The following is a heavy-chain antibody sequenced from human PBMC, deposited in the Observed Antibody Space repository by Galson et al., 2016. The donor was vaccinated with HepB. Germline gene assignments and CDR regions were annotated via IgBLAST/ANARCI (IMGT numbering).Heavy chain of an antibody. Sequence: QSGAEVKQPGESLKISCKTSGYNFNIYWIAWVRQMPGTGPEWMGIIYPGDSDPRYSPSFQGQVTISADKSIGTAYLQWSSLKASDTAMFYCARVFWPPHRDRYYYGMDVWGQGTTVTVSS. D-gene: IGHD3-3*01. CDR3: ARVFWPPHRDRYYYGMDV. CDR1: GYNFNIYW. CDR2: IYPGDSDP. V-gene: IGHV5-51*01. J-gene: IGHJ6*02.